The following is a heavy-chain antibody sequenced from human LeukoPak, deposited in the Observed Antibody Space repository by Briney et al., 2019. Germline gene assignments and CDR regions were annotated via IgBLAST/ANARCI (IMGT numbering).Heavy chain of an antibody. D-gene: IGHD5-18*01. J-gene: IGHJ4*02. CDR3: ARDSGYSYALDY. Sequence: SETLSLTCTVSGGSISSYYWSWIRQPPGKGLEWIGYIYYSGSINYNPSLKSRVTISVDTSKNQFSLKLSSVTAADTAVYYCARDSGYSYALDYWGQGTLVTVSS. CDR1: GGSISSYY. V-gene: IGHV4-59*01. CDR2: IYYSGSI.